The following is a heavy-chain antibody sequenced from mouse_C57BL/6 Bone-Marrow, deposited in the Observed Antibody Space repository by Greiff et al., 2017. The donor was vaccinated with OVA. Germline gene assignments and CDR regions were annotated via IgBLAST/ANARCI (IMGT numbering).Heavy chain of an antibody. CDR1: GFSLTSYG. D-gene: IGHD1-1*01. V-gene: IGHV2-4*01. CDR2: IWSGGST. J-gene: IGHJ1*03. CDR3: AKTGFITTVVATLDWYFDV. Sequence: VQLQQSGPGLVQPSQSLSITCTVSGFSLTSYGVHWVRQPPGKGLEWLGVIWSGGSTAYNAAFISRLSISKDNSKSQVFFKMNSLQADDTAIYYCAKTGFITTVVATLDWYFDVWGTGTTVTVSS.